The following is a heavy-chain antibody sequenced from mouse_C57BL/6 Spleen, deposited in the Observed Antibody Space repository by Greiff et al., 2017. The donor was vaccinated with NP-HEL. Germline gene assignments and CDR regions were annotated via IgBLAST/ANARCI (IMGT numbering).Heavy chain of an antibody. D-gene: IGHD2-14*01. CDR3: ARWYGDY. CDR2: INPSSGYT. Sequence: QVQLKQSGAELARPGASVKMSCKASGYTFTSYTMHWVKQRPGQGLEWIGYINPSSGYTKYNQKFKDKATLTADTSSSTAYMQLSILTSADSAIYYYARWYGDYWGQGTTLTVSS. CDR1: GYTFTSYT. V-gene: IGHV1-4*01. J-gene: IGHJ2*01.